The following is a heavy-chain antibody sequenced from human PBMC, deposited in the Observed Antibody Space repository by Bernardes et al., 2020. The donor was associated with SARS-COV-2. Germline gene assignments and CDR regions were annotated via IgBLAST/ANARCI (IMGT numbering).Heavy chain of an antibody. V-gene: IGHV4-59*01. D-gene: IGHD3-10*01. CDR2: IYYSGST. CDR1: GGSISSSY. CDR3: ARESGSGNWFDP. J-gene: IGHJ5*02. Sequence: ETLSLPCTVSGGSISSSYWSWIRQPPGKGLEWIGYIYYSGSTNYNPSLKSRVTISVDTSKNQFSLKLSSVTAADTAVYYCARESGSGNWFDPWGQGTLVTVSS.